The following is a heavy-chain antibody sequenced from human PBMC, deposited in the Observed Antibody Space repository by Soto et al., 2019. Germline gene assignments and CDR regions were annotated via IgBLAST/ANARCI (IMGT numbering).Heavy chain of an antibody. J-gene: IGHJ6*02. CDR1: GFTFSSYS. D-gene: IGHD2-2*01. CDR3: ARDLGFWIPAEPSFYGMDV. V-gene: IGHV3-33*08. CDR2: IWYDGSNK. Sequence: GGSLRLSCAASGFTFSSYSMNWVRQAPGKGLEWVAVIWYDGSNKYYADSVKGRFTISRDNSKNTLYLQMNSLRAEDTAVYYCARDLGFWIPAEPSFYGMDVWGQGTTVTVSS.